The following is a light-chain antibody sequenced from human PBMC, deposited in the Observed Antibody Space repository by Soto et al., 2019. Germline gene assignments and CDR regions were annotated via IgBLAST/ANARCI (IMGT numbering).Light chain of an antibody. Sequence: DIQMTHSASFLSASVGGRIPISCPARQVISSYLNWYQQKPGQAPRLLIYAASSLASAVPSRFSGSGSGTTFTIPISSLQPEDVATVYCQQRYSFPQTVGPGTKVDI. CDR3: QQRYSFPQT. CDR2: AAS. J-gene: IGKJ3*01. CDR1: QVISSY. V-gene: IGKV1-39*01.